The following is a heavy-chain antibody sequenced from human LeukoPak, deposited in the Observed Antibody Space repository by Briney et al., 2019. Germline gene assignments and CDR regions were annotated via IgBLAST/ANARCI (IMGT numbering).Heavy chain of an antibody. CDR1: GYTFTSYD. CDR2: MNPNSGNT. D-gene: IGHD6-19*01. J-gene: IGHJ3*02. V-gene: IGHV1-8*03. CDR3: ASLIAVVGRGAFDI. Sequence: ASVKVPCKASGYTFTSYDINWVRQATGQGLEWMGWMNPNSGNTGYAQKFQGRVTITRNTSISTAYMELSSLRSEDTAVYYCASLIAVVGRGAFDIWGQGTMVTVSS.